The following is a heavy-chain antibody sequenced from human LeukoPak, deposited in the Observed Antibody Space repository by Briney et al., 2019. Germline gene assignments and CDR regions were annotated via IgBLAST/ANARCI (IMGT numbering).Heavy chain of an antibody. D-gene: IGHD3-10*01. CDR1: GYTFTSYD. CDR2: MNPNSGNT. Sequence: ASVKVSCKASGYTFTSYDINWVRQATGQGLEWMGWMNPNSGNTGYAQKFQGRVTITRNTSISTAYMELSSLRSDDTAVYYCARGVRFGELSPGDYWGQGTLVTVSS. CDR3: ARGVRFGELSPGDY. J-gene: IGHJ4*02. V-gene: IGHV1-8*03.